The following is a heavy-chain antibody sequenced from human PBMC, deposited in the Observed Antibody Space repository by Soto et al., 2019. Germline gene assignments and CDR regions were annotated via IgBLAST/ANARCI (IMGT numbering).Heavy chain of an antibody. CDR3: AIVAVDRHVTGYGMDV. CDR1: GFIINTYA. Sequence: EVQLLESGGDLVQPGGSLRLSCAGSGFIINTYAMNWLRQAPGKGLELVAGISERGGRTSYADSVKGRFPLSQETSKNAPYLQTSGLRAEDTAVYDFAIVAVDRHVTGYGMDVWGHGNTVIVSS. D-gene: IGHD5-12*01. J-gene: IGHJ6*02. V-gene: IGHV3-23*01. CDR2: ISERGGRT.